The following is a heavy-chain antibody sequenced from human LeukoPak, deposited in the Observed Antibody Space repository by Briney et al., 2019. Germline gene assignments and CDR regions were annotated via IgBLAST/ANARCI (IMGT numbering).Heavy chain of an antibody. J-gene: IGHJ3*02. CDR3: ASLFHEYSSSWNAFDI. D-gene: IGHD6-13*01. Sequence: GGSPRLSCAASGFTFSSYAMSWVRQAPGKGLEWVSSISSSSSYIYYADSVKGRFTISRDNAKNSLYLQMNSLRAEDTAVYYCASLFHEYSSSWNAFDIWGQGTMVTVSS. CDR1: GFTFSSYA. CDR2: ISSSSSYI. V-gene: IGHV3-21*01.